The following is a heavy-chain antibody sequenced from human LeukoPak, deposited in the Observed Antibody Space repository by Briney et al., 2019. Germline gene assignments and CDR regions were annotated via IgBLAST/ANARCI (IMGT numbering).Heavy chain of an antibody. J-gene: IGHJ4*02. CDR2: IYYSGST. CDR1: GGSISSSSYY. D-gene: IGHD1-1*01. CDR3: ARDGNWNFPLYYFDY. V-gene: IGHV4-39*07. Sequence: SETLSLTCTVSGGSISSSSYYWGWIRQSPGKGLEWIGSIYYSGSTYYNPSLKSRVTISVDTSKNQFSLKLSSVTAADTAVYYCARDGNWNFPLYYFDYWGQGTLVTVSS.